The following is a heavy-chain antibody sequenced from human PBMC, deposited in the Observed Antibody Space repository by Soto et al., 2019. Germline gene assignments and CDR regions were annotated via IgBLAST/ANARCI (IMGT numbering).Heavy chain of an antibody. CDR1: GFSFGNYA. CDR3: AKATTNGGWFNPFDS. J-gene: IGHJ4*02. CDR2: LSGSGTST. Sequence: GGSLSLSCAASGFSFGNYAMNWVRPAPGKGLEWVSGLSGSGTSTYYADSVKGRFTISRDNSRDTLFLQMNSLTADDTAVYYCAKATTNGGWFNPFDSWGQGALVNVSS. V-gene: IGHV3-23*01. D-gene: IGHD6-19*01.